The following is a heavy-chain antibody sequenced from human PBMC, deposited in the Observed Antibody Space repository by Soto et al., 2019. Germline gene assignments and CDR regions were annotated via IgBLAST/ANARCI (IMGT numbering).Heavy chain of an antibody. V-gene: IGHV4-61*01. Sequence: QVQLQESGPGLVKPSETLSLTCTVSGGSVSSGTYYWSWIRQPPGKGLEWIGYIYYTGSASYNPSLNSRVTISGDTSKNQFSLKLSSVTAADTAVYYCAREYWGYHFFDYWGQGMLVTVSS. CDR1: GGSVSSGTYY. D-gene: IGHD2-15*01. CDR2: IYYTGSA. J-gene: IGHJ4*02. CDR3: AREYWGYHFFDY.